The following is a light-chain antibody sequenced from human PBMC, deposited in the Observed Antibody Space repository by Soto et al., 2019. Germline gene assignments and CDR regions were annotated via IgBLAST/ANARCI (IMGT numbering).Light chain of an antibody. V-gene: IGKV3-15*01. CDR2: GAS. CDR1: QSVSSN. J-gene: IGKJ2*01. CDR3: QQYNNWLYT. Sequence: EIVMTQSPATLSVSPGERATLSCRASQSVSSNLAWYQQKPGQAPRLLIYGASTRAAGTPARFSGSGSGTEFTLTISSLHSEDFAVYYCQQYNNWLYTFGQGTKLEIK.